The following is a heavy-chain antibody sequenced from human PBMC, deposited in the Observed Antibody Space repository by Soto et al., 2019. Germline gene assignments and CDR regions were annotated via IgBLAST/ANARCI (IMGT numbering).Heavy chain of an antibody. CDR3: PRGPPFGR. CDR2: IFYFGST. V-gene: IGHV4-59*08. J-gene: IGHJ4*02. CDR1: GGSISSYY. D-gene: IGHD3-3*01. Sequence: SETLSLTCTVSGGSISSYYWSWIRQTPGKGLEWIGYIFYFGSTNYNPSLKSRVTLSIDRSKNHFSLKLSSLTAADTAVYYFPRGPPFGRWGQGTLVTVS.